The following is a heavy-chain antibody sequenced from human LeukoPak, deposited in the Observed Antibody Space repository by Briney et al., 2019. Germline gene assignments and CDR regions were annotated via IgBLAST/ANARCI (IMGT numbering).Heavy chain of an antibody. J-gene: IGHJ6*03. V-gene: IGHV3-23*01. Sequence: PGGSLRLSCAASGFTFSSYAMSWVRQAPGKGLEWVSAISGSGGSTYYADSVKGRFTISRDNSKNTLYLQMNSLRAEDTAVYYCAKAGSGWYFYYYYYMDVWGKGTTVTVSS. CDR2: ISGSGGST. CDR1: GFTFSSYA. D-gene: IGHD6-19*01. CDR3: AKAGSGWYFYYYYYMDV.